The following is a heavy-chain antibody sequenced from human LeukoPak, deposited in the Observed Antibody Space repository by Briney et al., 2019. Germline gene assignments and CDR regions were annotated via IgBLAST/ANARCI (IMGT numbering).Heavy chain of an antibody. J-gene: IGHJ6*02. Sequence: SETLSLTCAVYGGSFSGYYWSWIRQPPGKGLEWIGYIHYSGSTNYNPSLKSRVTISVVTSRNQFSLTLSSVTAADTAVYYCARSLDYYDSSGFLYPPNYYYYYGMDVWGQGTTVTVSS. CDR2: IHYSGST. CDR3: ARSLDYYDSSGFLYPPNYYYYYGMDV. CDR1: GGSFSGYY. V-gene: IGHV4-59*01. D-gene: IGHD3-22*01.